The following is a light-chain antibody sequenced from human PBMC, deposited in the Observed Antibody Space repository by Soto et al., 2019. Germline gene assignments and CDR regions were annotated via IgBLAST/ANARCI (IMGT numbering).Light chain of an antibody. Sequence: EIVLMQSPGTLSLSPGERATLSCRASQSVSSSYLAWYQQKPGQAPRLLIYGASSRATGIPDRFSGSGSGTEFTLTISRLEPEDFAVYYCQQYGSSQGLTFGGGTKVEIK. V-gene: IGKV3-20*01. CDR1: QSVSSSY. CDR2: GAS. J-gene: IGKJ4*01. CDR3: QQYGSSQGLT.